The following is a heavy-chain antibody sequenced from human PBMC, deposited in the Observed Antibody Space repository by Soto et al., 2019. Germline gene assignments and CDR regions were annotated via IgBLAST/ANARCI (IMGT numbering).Heavy chain of an antibody. J-gene: IGHJ4*02. V-gene: IGHV3-30-3*01. Sequence: QVQLVESGGGVVQPGGSLRLSCAASGFTLISHAMHWVRQAPGKGMEWVAIISPDGSNKRYTDSVKGRFTISTDTSKNARYLQMDSLRAEDSALYYCARDKDDFGDYADHWGQGTLVTVSS. CDR2: ISPDGSNK. D-gene: IGHD2-15*01. CDR1: GFTLISHA. CDR3: ARDKDDFGDYADH.